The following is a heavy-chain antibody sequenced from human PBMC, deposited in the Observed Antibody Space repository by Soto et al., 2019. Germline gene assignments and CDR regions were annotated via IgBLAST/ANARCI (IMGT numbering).Heavy chain of an antibody. CDR1: GYALTELS. CDR2: FDPEDGET. Sequence: GASVKVSFKVSGYALTELSMHGVQEAPGKEFEWMGGFDPEDGETIYAQKFQGRVTMTEDTSTDTAYMELSSLRSEDTAVYYCATDRRYSGSYYRPWFDPWGQGTLVTVSS. J-gene: IGHJ5*02. CDR3: ATDRRYSGSYYRPWFDP. V-gene: IGHV1-24*01. D-gene: IGHD1-26*01.